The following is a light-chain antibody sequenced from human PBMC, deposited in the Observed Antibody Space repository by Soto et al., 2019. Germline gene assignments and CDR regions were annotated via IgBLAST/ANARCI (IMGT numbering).Light chain of an antibody. Sequence: QSVLTQPASVPGSPGQSITISCTGTSSDVSGYDFVSWFQQHPGKAPKLMIYDVTNRPSGVSDRFSGSKSANTASLTISGLQAEDEADYYCSSYISSITHEVFGTGTKVTDL. CDR2: DVT. CDR1: SSDVSGYDF. CDR3: SSYISSITHEV. J-gene: IGLJ1*01. V-gene: IGLV2-14*03.